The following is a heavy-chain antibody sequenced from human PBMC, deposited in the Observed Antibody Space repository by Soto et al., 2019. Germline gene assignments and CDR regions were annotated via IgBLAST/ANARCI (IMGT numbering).Heavy chain of an antibody. CDR1: GFTFSSYW. Sequence: EVQLVESGGGLVQPGGSLRLSCAASGFTFSSYWMSWVRQAPGKGLEWVANIKQDGSETYYVDSVKGRFTISRDNAKNSLYLQMNSLRAEDTAVYYCAKWGSGWYGYFDYWGQGTLVTVSS. CDR2: IKQDGSET. D-gene: IGHD6-19*01. CDR3: AKWGSGWYGYFDY. V-gene: IGHV3-7*01. J-gene: IGHJ4*02.